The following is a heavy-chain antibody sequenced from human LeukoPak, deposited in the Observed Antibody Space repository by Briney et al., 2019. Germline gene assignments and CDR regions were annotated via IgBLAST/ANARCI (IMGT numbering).Heavy chain of an antibody. CDR3: ARELRYFDWLSDGWFDP. Sequence: SETLSLTCAVYGGSFSGYYWSWIRQPPGKGLEWIGYIYYSGSTNYNPSLKSRVTISVDTSKNQFSLKLSSVTAADTAVYYCARELRYFDWLSDGWFDPWGQGTLVTVSS. CDR1: GGSFSGYY. CDR2: IYYSGST. D-gene: IGHD3-9*01. V-gene: IGHV4-59*01. J-gene: IGHJ5*02.